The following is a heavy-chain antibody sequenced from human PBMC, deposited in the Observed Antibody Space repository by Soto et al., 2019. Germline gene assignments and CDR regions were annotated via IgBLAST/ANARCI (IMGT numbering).Heavy chain of an antibody. V-gene: IGHV4-59*01. J-gene: IGHJ6*02. Sequence: SETLSLTCTVSGGSISSYYWSWIRQPPGKGLEWIGYIYYSGSTNYNPSLKSRVTISVDTSKNQFSLKLSSVTAADTAVYYCARGEVSRAFGVVVQYGMDVWGQGTTVTVSS. D-gene: IGHD3-3*01. CDR1: GGSISSYY. CDR3: ARGEVSRAFGVVVQYGMDV. CDR2: IYYSGST.